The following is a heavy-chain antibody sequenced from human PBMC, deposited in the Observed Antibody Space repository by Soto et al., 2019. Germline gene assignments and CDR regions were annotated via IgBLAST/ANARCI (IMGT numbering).Heavy chain of an antibody. Sequence: GGSLRLSCAASGFTFSSDGMHWVRQAPGKGLEWVSRIDIYGSGTSYADSVKGRFTISRDNAKNMVYLQMNSLRAEDTAVYYCARDLGGWTDYWGQGTLVTVSS. J-gene: IGHJ4*02. CDR3: ARDLGGWTDY. D-gene: IGHD6-19*01. V-gene: IGHV3-74*01. CDR1: GFTFSSDG. CDR2: IDIYGSGT.